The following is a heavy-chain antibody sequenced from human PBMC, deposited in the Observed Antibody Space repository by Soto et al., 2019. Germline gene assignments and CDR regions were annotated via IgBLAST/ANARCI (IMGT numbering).Heavy chain of an antibody. CDR2: IYYSGRT. J-gene: IGHJ4*02. CDR3: ARVGGDDFGDSGGFDY. D-gene: IGHD4-17*01. V-gene: IGHV4-59*01. Sequence: QVQLQESGPGLVKPSETLSLTCTVSGGSIRDYFWTWIRQPPGKGLEWIGYIYYSGRTNYNPSLKRQASISVDTSKNHFSLRLRSVTAAETAVYYCARVGGDDFGDSGGFDYWGQRTLVTVSS. CDR1: GGSIRDYF.